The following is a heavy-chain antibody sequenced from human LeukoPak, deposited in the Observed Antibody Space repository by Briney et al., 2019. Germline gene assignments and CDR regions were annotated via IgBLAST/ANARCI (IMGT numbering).Heavy chain of an antibody. V-gene: IGHV4-4*07. D-gene: IGHD6-19*01. CDR3: ARAGSGWCGNAFDI. CDR1: GGSISSYY. CDR2: ISTSGST. Sequence: PSETLSLTCTVSGGSISSYYWNWIRQPAGKGLEWIGRISTSGSTNYNPSLKSRVTMSVDTSKNQLSLRLSSVTAADTAVYYCARAGSGWCGNAFDIWGQGTMVTVSS. J-gene: IGHJ3*02.